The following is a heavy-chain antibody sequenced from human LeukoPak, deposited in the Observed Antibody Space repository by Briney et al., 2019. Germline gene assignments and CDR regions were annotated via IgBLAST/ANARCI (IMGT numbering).Heavy chain of an antibody. J-gene: IGHJ4*02. V-gene: IGHV3-23*01. CDR2: ISGTSGNT. Sequence: GGSLRLSCAASGFTFSIYAMSWVRQAPGKGLEWVSSISGTSGNTYYADSVKGRFTISRDNSQNTLYLQLNSLRADDTAVYYCAKETAVAARLIDYWGQGTLVTVSS. D-gene: IGHD6-6*01. CDR3: AKETAVAARLIDY. CDR1: GFTFSIYA.